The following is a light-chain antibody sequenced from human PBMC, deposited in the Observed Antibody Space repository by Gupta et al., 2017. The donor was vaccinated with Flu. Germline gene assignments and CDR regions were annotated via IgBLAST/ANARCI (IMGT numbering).Light chain of an antibody. CDR3: QSFDASTWV. V-gene: IGLV6-57*03. CDR1: SGNIASNF. CDR2: EDE. Sequence: NFMLTQPHSVSESPGKTVTISCTRSSGNIASNFMQWYQQRPGSAPTTVIYEDEQRPSGVPDRFSGSIDSSSNSASLTLSGLKTEDEADYYCQSFDASTWVFGGGTKLTVL. J-gene: IGLJ3*02.